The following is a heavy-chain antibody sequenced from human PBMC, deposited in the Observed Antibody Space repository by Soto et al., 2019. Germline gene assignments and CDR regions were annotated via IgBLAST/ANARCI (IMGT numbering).Heavy chain of an antibody. CDR2: IYYSGST. Sequence: ETLSLTCTVSGGSISSYYWSWIRQPPGKGLEWIGYIYYSGSTNYNPSLKSRVTISVDTSKNQFSLKLSSVTAADTAVYYCARHVGDFWSYYYTDVWGKGTTVTVSS. CDR1: GGSISSYY. V-gene: IGHV4-59*08. J-gene: IGHJ6*04. D-gene: IGHD3-3*01. CDR3: ARHVGDFWSYYYTDV.